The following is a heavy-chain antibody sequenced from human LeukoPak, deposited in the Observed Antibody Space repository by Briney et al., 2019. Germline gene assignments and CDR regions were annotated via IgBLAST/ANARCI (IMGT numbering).Heavy chain of an antibody. CDR2: ISSSSSYI. CDR1: GFTFSSYA. J-gene: IGHJ4*02. CDR3: ARDIEAIAAAPGGY. Sequence: GGSLRLSCAASGFTFSSYAMSWVRQAPGKGLEWVSSISSSSSYIYYADSVKGRFTISRDNAKNSLYLQMNSLRAEDTAVYYCARDIEAIAAAPGGYWGQGTLVTVSS. V-gene: IGHV3-21*01. D-gene: IGHD6-13*01.